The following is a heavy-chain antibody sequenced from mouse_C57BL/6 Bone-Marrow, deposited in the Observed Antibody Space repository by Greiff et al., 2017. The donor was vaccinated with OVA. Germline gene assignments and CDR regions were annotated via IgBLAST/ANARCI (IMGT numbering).Heavy chain of an antibody. Sequence: VQLQQSGTVLARPGASVKMSCKTSGYTFTSYWMHWVKQRPGQGLEWIGAIYPGNSDTSYNQKFKGKAKLTAVTSASTAYLELSSLTNEDSAVYYCTRRELGSLYYAMDYWGQGTSVTVSS. J-gene: IGHJ4*01. CDR1: GYTFTSYW. D-gene: IGHD1-1*01. V-gene: IGHV1-5*01. CDR2: IYPGNSDT. CDR3: TRRELGSLYYAMDY.